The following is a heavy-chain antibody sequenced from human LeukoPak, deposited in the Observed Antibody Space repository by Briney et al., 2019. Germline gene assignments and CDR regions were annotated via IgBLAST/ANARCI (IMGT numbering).Heavy chain of an antibody. V-gene: IGHV1-58*02. Sequence: SVKVSCKASGFTFTSYAMQWVRQARGQRLEWIGWIVVGSGNTNYAQKFQERVTITRDMSTSTAYMELSSLRSEDTAVYYCAARGYTCYEVRLDVCGQGTTVTVSS. CDR3: AARGYTCYEVRLDV. CDR1: GFTFTSYA. D-gene: IGHD5-12*01. CDR2: IVVGSGNT. J-gene: IGHJ6*02.